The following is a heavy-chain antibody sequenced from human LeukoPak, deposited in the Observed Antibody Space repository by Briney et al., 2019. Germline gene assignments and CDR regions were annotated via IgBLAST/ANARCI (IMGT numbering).Heavy chain of an antibody. J-gene: IGHJ4*02. Sequence: GGSLRLSCAASGFTFSSYGMHWVRQAPGKGLEWVAVISYGGSNKYYADSVKGRFTISRDNSKNTLYLQMNSLRAEDTAVYYCAKVLVGSTSDFDYWGQGTLVTVSS. CDR3: AKVLVGSTSDFDY. CDR2: ISYGGSNK. D-gene: IGHD2-2*01. CDR1: GFTFSSYG. V-gene: IGHV3-30*18.